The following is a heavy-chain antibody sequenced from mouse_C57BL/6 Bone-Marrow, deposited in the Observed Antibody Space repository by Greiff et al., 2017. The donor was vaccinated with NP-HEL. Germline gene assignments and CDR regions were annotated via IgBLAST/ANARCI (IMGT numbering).Heavy chain of an antibody. CDR2: INPSSGYT. J-gene: IGHJ4*01. D-gene: IGHD1-1*01. V-gene: IGHV1-4*01. CDR3: ARSITTVVADYAMDY. Sequence: QVQLKESGAELARPGASVKMSCKASGYTFTSYTMHWVKQRPGQGLEWIGYINPSSGYTKYNQKFKDKATLTADKSSSTAYMQLSSLTSEDSAVYYCARSITTVVADYAMDYWGQGTSVTVSS. CDR1: GYTFTSYT.